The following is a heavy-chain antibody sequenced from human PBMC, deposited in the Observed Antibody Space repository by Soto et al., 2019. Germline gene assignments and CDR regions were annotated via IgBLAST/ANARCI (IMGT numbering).Heavy chain of an antibody. CDR2: IYYSGST. V-gene: IGHV4-59*08. J-gene: IGHJ4*02. CDR3: ARQTTVTYFDY. Sequence: SETLSLTCTVSGGSISSYYWSWIRQPPGKGLEWIGYIYYSGSTNYNPSLKSRVTISVDTSKNQSSLKLSSVTAADTAVYYCARQTTVTYFDYWGQGTLVTVSS. D-gene: IGHD4-17*01. CDR1: GGSISSYY.